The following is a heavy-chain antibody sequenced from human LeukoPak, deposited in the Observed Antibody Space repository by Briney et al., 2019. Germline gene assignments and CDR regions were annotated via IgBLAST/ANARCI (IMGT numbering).Heavy chain of an antibody. V-gene: IGHV3-30*03. J-gene: IGHJ5*02. CDR1: GFTFSNYG. CDR2: ISFDGSAK. CDR3: ARDRDVVVPAAIGWFDP. D-gene: IGHD2-2*01. Sequence: PGRSLRLSCAASGFTFSNYGMHWVRQAPGKGLEWVSVISFDGSAKYYADSVKGRFTISRDNSKNTLYLQMTSLRAEDTAVYYCARDRDVVVPAAIGWFDPWGQGTLVTVSS.